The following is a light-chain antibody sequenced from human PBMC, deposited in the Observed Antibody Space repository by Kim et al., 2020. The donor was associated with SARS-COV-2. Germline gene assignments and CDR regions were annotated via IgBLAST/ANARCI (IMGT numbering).Light chain of an antibody. J-gene: IGLJ3*02. CDR1: SSDVGGYNY. CDR2: DVS. CDR3: CSYAGSYTFVV. Sequence: QSVSISCAGTSSDVGGYNYVSWYQQHPGKAPTSMIYDVSKRPSGVPDRFSGSKSGNTASLTISGLQAEDEADYYCCSYAGSYTFVVFGGGTQLTVL. V-gene: IGLV2-11*01.